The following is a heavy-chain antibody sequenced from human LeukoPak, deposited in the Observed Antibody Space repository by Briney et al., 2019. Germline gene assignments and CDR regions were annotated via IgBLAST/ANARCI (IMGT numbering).Heavy chain of an antibody. CDR2: ISHDGNNK. J-gene: IGHJ4*02. D-gene: IGHD7-27*01. V-gene: IGHV3-30*03. CDR3: ARDWGNWGYGWYFDH. CDR1: GFSFSDYY. Sequence: GGSLRLSCAVSGFSFSDYYMSWIRQAPGKGLEWVAVISHDGNNKYYVDSVKGRFTISRDNSKNTLYLQMNSLRAEDTAVYYCARDWGNWGYGWYFDHWGQGTPVTVSS.